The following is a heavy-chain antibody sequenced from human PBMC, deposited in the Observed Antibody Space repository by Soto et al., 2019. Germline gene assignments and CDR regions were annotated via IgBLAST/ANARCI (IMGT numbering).Heavy chain of an antibody. CDR1: GGSFSGYY. CDR3: ARVSHDISTGPPCVFYFDL. V-gene: IGHV4-34*01. Sequence: QVQLPQWGAGPLRPLETLSLTCGISGGSFSGYYWAWIRQSPGKGLEWIGEINDRGSINYNPSLKSRVSISVGTSKNHYSLKLRSVTAAATAVYYRARVSHDISTGPPCVFYFDLWARGTLVTVSS. D-gene: IGHD3-9*01. J-gene: IGHJ2*01. CDR2: INDRGSI.